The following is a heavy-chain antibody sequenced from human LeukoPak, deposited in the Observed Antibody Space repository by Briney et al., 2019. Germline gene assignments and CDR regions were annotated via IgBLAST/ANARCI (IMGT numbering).Heavy chain of an antibody. D-gene: IGHD3-22*01. CDR1: GYTFTSYD. J-gene: IGHJ3*02. CDR2: INPNSGNT. Sequence: ASVKVSCKASGYTFTSYDINWVRQATGQGLEWMGWINPNSGNTGYAQKFQGRVTMTRNTSISTAYMELSSLRSEDTAVYYCARGANYYDSSGPYGGIWGQGTMVTVSS. V-gene: IGHV1-8*01. CDR3: ARGANYYDSSGPYGGI.